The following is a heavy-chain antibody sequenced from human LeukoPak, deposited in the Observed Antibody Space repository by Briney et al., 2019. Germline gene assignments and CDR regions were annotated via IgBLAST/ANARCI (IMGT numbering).Heavy chain of an antibody. Sequence: PGGSLRLSCAASGFTFSSYAMSWVRQAPGKGLEWVSAISGSGGSTYNADSVKGRSTISRDNSKNTLYLQMNSLRAEDTAVYYCAKDSSGYGDVDYWGQGTLVTVSS. CDR1: GFTFSSYA. CDR3: AKDSSGYGDVDY. D-gene: IGHD4-17*01. J-gene: IGHJ4*02. CDR2: ISGSGGST. V-gene: IGHV3-23*01.